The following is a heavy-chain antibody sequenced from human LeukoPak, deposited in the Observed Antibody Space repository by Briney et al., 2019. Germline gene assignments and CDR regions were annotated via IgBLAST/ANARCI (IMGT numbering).Heavy chain of an antibody. CDR2: IKQDGSEK. J-gene: IGHJ4*02. CDR1: GFTSGSYW. Sequence: GGSLRLSCAASGFTSGSYWMSWVRQAPGKGLDWVANIKQDGSEKYYVDSVRGRFTISRDNTKNSLYLQMNSLRAEETAVYYCARDRGSSGWYEFDSWGQGTLVTVSS. D-gene: IGHD6-19*01. CDR3: ARDRGSSGWYEFDS. V-gene: IGHV3-7*03.